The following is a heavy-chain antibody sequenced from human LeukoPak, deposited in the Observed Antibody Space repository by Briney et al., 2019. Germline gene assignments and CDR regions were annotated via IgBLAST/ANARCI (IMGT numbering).Heavy chain of an antibody. CDR1: GFTFSSYA. Sequence: GGSLRLSCAASGFTFSSYAMSWVRQAPGKGLEWVSAISGSGGSTFYADSVKGRFTISRDNSKNTLYLQMNSLRAEDTAVYYCAKDQYSSSWPGAFDIWGQGTMVTVSS. D-gene: IGHD6-13*01. V-gene: IGHV3-23*01. CDR2: ISGSGGST. J-gene: IGHJ3*02. CDR3: AKDQYSSSWPGAFDI.